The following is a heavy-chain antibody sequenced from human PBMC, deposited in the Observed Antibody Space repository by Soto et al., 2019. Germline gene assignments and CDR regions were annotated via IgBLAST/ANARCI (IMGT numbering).Heavy chain of an antibody. J-gene: IGHJ4*02. V-gene: IGHV3-30*18. CDR2: ISYDGSNK. CDR3: AKVPLGGDYAAAFDY. D-gene: IGHD4-17*01. CDR1: GFTFSSYG. Sequence: QVQLVESGGGVVQPGRSLRLSCAASGFTFSSYGMHWVRQAPGKGLEWVAVISYDGSNKYYADSVKGRFTISRDNSKNTLYLQMNSLRAEDTAVYYCAKVPLGGDYAAAFDYWGQGTLVTVSS.